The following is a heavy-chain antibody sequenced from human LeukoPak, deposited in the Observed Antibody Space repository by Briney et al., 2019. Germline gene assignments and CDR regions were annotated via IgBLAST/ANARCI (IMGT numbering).Heavy chain of an antibody. V-gene: IGHV3-7*01. CDR2: IKQDGSEK. D-gene: IGHD3-10*01. J-gene: IGHJ5*02. CDR3: ARDRWFGDTVHNWFDP. CDR1: GFTFSSYA. Sequence: PGGSLRLSCAASGFTFSSYAMSWVRQAPGKGLEWVANIKQDGSEKYYVDSVKGRFTISRDNAKNSLYLQMNSLRAEDTAVYYCARDRWFGDTVHNWFDPWGQGTLVTVSS.